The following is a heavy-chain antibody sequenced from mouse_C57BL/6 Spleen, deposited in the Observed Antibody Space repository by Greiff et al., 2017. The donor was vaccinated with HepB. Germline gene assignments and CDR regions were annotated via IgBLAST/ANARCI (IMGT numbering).Heavy chain of an antibody. CDR2: IDPENGDT. D-gene: IGHD2-1*01. V-gene: IGHV14-4*01. CDR3: TTWATTVTPWFAY. CDR1: GFNIKDDY. J-gene: IGHJ3*01. Sequence: EVKLVESGAELVRPGASVKLSCTASGFNIKDDYMHWVKQRPEQGLEWIGWIDPENGDTEYASKFQGKATITADTSSNTAYLQLSSLTSEDTAVYYCTTWATTVTPWFAYWGQGTLVTVSA.